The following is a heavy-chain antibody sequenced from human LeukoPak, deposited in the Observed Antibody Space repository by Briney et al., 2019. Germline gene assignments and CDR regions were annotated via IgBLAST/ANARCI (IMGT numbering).Heavy chain of an antibody. CDR2: IYYSGST. V-gene: IGHV4-39*07. J-gene: IGHJ4*02. Sequence: SETLSLTCTVSGGSISSSSYYWGWIRQPPGKGLEWIGSIYYSGSTYYNPSLKSRVTISVDTSKNQFSLKLSSVTAADTAVYYCARQWLELADDYWGQGTLVTVSS. CDR1: GGSISSSSYY. CDR3: ARQWLELADDY. D-gene: IGHD6-19*01.